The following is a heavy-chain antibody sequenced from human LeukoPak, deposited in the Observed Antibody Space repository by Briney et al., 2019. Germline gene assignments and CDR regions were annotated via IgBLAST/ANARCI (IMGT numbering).Heavy chain of an antibody. Sequence: ETLSLTCAVYGGSFSGYYWSWVRQAPGKGLEWVSAISGSGGSTYYADSVKGRFTISRDNSKNTLYLQMNSPRAEDTAVYYCARAARYYYGMDVWGQGTTVTVSS. V-gene: IGHV3-23*01. CDR3: ARAARYYYGMDV. J-gene: IGHJ6*02. CDR2: ISGSGGST. CDR1: GGSFSGYY. D-gene: IGHD6-6*01.